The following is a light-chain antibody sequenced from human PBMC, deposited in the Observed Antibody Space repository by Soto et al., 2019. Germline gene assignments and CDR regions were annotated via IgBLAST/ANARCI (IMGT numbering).Light chain of an antibody. CDR3: QQRSNWPQT. Sequence: EIVLTQSPATLSLSPGERATLSCRASQSVSDYLAWYQQKPGQAPRLLIFDASTRATGVPSRFSGSGYGTDFTLTISSLEPEDFTVDYGQQRSNWPQTFGQGTKVEIK. V-gene: IGKV3-11*01. CDR1: QSVSDY. CDR2: DAS. J-gene: IGKJ1*01.